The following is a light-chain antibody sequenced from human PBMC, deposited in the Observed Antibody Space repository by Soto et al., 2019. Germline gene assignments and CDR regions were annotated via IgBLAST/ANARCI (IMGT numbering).Light chain of an antibody. J-gene: IGKJ4*01. CDR2: DAS. Sequence: EIILTQSPDTLSLSPGERATLSCRASQTVSSNYLAWCQQRPGQAPRLLIYDASNRATGIPARFSGSGSGTDFTLTISSLEPEDFAVYYCQQRSNWPPGLLTFGGGTKVEIK. CDR3: QQRSNWPPGLLT. CDR1: QTVSSNY. V-gene: IGKV3-11*01.